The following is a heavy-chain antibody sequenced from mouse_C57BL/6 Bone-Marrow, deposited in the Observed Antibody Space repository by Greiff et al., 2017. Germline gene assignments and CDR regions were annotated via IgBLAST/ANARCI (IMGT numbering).Heavy chain of an antibody. CDR3: ARDQGYGNFPSYFDY. CDR2: INYDGSST. V-gene: IGHV5-16*01. CDR1: GFTFSDYY. J-gene: IGHJ2*01. D-gene: IGHD2-1*01. Sequence: EVMLVESEGGLVQPGSSMKLSCTASGFTFSDYYMAWVRQVPEKGLEWVANINYDGSSTYYLDSLKSRFIISRDNAKNILYLQMSSLKSEDTATYYCARDQGYGNFPSYFDYWGQGTTLTVSS.